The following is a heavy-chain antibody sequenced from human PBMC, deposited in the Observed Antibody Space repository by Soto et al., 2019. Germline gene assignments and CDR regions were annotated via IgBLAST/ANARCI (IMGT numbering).Heavy chain of an antibody. J-gene: IGHJ3*01. V-gene: IGHV1-18*01. CDR2: ISAYNGNT. D-gene: IGHD3-22*01. CDR1: GYAITSYG. CDR3: ATSSRITMIVVAPDAFDL. Sequence: ASVKVACKASGYAITSYGISWVRQAPGQGLEWMGWISAYNGNTNYAQKLQGRVTMTTDTSTSTAYMELRSLRSDDTAVYYCATSSRITMIVVAPDAFDLWGQGTMVTVSS.